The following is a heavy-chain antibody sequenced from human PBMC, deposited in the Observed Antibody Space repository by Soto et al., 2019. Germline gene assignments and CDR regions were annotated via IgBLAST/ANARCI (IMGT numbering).Heavy chain of an antibody. V-gene: IGHV2-5*02. CDR1: GFSLSSTRMA. CDR2: IYWDDDK. CDR3: AHIVVAGLGYYFDY. Sequence: QITLKESGPTLVKPTQTLTLTCTFSGFSLSSTRMAVGWIRQPPGKALEWLALIYWDDDKRYSPFLKSRLTITKDTSKKPVVLTMCNMDPVDTARYYCAHIVVAGLGYYFDYWGQGTLVTVSS. J-gene: IGHJ4*02. D-gene: IGHD6-19*01.